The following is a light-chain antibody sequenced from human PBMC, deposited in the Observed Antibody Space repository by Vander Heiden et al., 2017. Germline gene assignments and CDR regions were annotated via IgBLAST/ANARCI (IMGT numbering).Light chain of an antibody. CDR3: QQYNNWPRT. J-gene: IGKJ1*01. Sequence: DIVMTQSPATLSVSPGERATLSCRGSQSVSSNLAWYQQKPGQAPRLLIYETSTRATGIPARFSGSGSGTEFTLTVSSLQSEDFAVYYCQQYNNWPRTFGQGTKVEIK. CDR2: ETS. CDR1: QSVSSN. V-gene: IGKV3-15*01.